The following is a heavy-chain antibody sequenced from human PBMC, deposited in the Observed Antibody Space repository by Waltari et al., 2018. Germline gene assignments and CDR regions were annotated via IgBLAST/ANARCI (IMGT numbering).Heavy chain of an antibody. CDR2: IIPVFGTA. CDR1: GGSFSSYS. Sequence: QVRLVQSGAEVKKPGSSVKVSCKAFGGSFSSYSINWVRQAPGQGLEWMGGIIPVFGTANYAQKFQDRLAITADESTSTAYMELSSLRSEDTAAYYCTTSSYCSTTTCYQYYGMDVWGQGTTVTVSS. D-gene: IGHD2-2*01. V-gene: IGHV1-69*01. CDR3: TTSSYCSTTTCYQYYGMDV. J-gene: IGHJ6*02.